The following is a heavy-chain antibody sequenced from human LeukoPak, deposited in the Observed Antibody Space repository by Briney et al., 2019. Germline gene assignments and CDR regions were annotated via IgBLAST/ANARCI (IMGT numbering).Heavy chain of an antibody. J-gene: IGHJ4*02. CDR3: ARTYNGDYLDY. Sequence: PGGSLRLSCAASGFTFTTNAMSWVRQAPGKGLEWVSAISGRTGATYYADSEKGRFTISRDNAKNSLYLQMNSLRAEDTAVYYCARTYNGDYLDYWGQGTLVTVSS. V-gene: IGHV3-23*01. CDR2: ISGRTGAT. D-gene: IGHD1-1*01. CDR1: GFTFTTNA.